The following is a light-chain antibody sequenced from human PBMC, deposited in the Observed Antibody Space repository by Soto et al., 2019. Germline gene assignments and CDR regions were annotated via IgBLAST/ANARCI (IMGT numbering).Light chain of an antibody. V-gene: IGKV2-28*01. CDR2: LGS. CDR3: MQALQTPIT. Sequence: EIVMTQSPLSLPVTPGEPASISCRSSQSLLYSNGYNYLDWYLQKPGQSPQLLIFLGSSRASGVPGRFSGSGSGTDFTLEISRVEAEDVGAYYCMQALQTPITFGGGTKVDIK. J-gene: IGKJ4*01. CDR1: QSLLYSNGYNY.